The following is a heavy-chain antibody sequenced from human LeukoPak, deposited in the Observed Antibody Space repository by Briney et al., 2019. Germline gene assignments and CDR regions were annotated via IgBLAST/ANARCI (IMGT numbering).Heavy chain of an antibody. Sequence: GESLKISCKGSGYRFASHWISWVRQMPGKGLGWMGTIDPSDSYTNYSPSFQGHVTISTDRSISTAYLQWSSLKASDTAMYYCARISGYYDSSGYYTYWGQGTLVTVSS. CDR1: GYRFASHW. CDR2: IDPSDSYT. CDR3: ARISGYYDSSGYYTY. D-gene: IGHD3-22*01. J-gene: IGHJ4*02. V-gene: IGHV5-10-1*01.